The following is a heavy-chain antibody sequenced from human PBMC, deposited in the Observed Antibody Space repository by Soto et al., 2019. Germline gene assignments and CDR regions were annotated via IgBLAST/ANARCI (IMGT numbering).Heavy chain of an antibody. Sequence: QLQLQESGPGLVKPSETLSLICSVSGDSFSSGTYYWGWVRQPPGKGLEWFGNIYYSGRTYYNPTLKSRVTISVDTSKNQFSLKLSSVTAADTAVYYCARLQGGAFDIWGQGSMVTVSS. D-gene: IGHD2-15*01. CDR1: GDSFSSGTYY. CDR3: ARLQGGAFDI. J-gene: IGHJ3*02. V-gene: IGHV4-39*01. CDR2: IYYSGRT.